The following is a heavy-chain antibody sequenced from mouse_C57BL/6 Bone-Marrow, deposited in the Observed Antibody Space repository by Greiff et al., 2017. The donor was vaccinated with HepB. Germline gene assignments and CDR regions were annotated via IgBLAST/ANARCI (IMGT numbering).Heavy chain of an antibody. CDR2: ISYDGSN. CDR3: ARRDYDLYWYFDV. CDR1: GYSITSGYY. V-gene: IGHV3-6*01. D-gene: IGHD2-4*01. J-gene: IGHJ1*03. Sequence: ESGPGLVKPSQSLSLTCSVTGYSITSGYYWNWIRQFPGNKLEWMGYISYDGSNNYNPSLKNRISITRDTSKNQFFLKLNSVTTEDTATYYCARRDYDLYWYFDVWGTGTTVTVSS.